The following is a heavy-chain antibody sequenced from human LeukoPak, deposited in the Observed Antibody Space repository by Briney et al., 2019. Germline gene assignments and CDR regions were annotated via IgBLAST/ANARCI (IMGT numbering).Heavy chain of an antibody. J-gene: IGHJ4*02. Sequence: GGSLRLSCAASGFTFSDYYMSWIRQAPGKGLEWLSHISSFSNFRSYADSVKGRFTISRDNAKNSLYLQVNSLRAEDTAVYYCARPTIAAAGNFEYWGQGTLVTVSS. CDR2: ISSFSNFR. CDR3: ARPTIAAAGNFEY. CDR1: GFTFSDYY. D-gene: IGHD6-13*01. V-gene: IGHV3-11*03.